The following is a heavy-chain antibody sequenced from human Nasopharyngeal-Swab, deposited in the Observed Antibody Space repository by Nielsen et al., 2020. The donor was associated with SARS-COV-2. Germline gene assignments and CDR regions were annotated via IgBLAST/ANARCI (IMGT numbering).Heavy chain of an antibody. Sequence: SETLSLTCTVSGGSISSGDYYWSWIRQPPGKGLEWIGYIYYSGSTYYNPSLKSRVTISVDTSKNQFSLKLSSVTAADTAVYYCARVTTVTNSRYYFDYWGQGTLVTVSS. CDR3: ARVTTVTNSRYYFDY. CDR1: GGSISSGDYY. V-gene: IGHV4-30-4*01. J-gene: IGHJ4*02. D-gene: IGHD4-17*01. CDR2: IYYSGST.